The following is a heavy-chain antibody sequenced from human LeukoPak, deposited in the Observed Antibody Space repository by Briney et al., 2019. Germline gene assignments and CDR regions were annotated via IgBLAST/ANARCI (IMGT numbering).Heavy chain of an antibody. D-gene: IGHD4-17*01. CDR1: GFTFSGYA. J-gene: IGHJ4*02. Sequence: GGSLRLSCAASGFTFSGYAMHWVRQAPGKGLEWVAVISYDGSNKYYADSVKGRFTISRDNSKNTLYLQMNSLRAEDTAVYYCARGEATTTGDFDYWGQGTLVTVSS. CDR3: ARGEATTTGDFDY. V-gene: IGHV3-30-3*01. CDR2: ISYDGSNK.